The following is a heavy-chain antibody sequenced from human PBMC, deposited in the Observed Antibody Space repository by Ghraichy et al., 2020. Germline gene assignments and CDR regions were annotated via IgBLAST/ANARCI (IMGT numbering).Heavy chain of an antibody. CDR3: ARDGARHSSGWYCFDY. D-gene: IGHD6-19*01. CDR2: INLDGSQK. CDR1: GFTFSNYW. Sequence: GGSLRLSCAGSGFTFSNYWMSWVRQAPGKGLEWVANINLDGSQKYYVDSVKGRFTVSRDNAKSSLYLQMNSLRAEDTAVYYCARDGARHSSGWYCFDYWGQGTLATVSS. V-gene: IGHV3-7*03. J-gene: IGHJ4*02.